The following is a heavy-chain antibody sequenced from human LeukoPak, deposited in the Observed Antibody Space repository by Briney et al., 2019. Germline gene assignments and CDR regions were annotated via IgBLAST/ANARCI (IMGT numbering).Heavy chain of an antibody. CDR3: ARDLYSGSYHGDY. CDR2: IYTSGST. D-gene: IGHD1-26*01. J-gene: IGHJ4*02. Sequence: SETLSLTCTVSGGSISSGSYYWSWIRQPAGKGLEWIGRIYTSGSTKYNPSLKSRVTISVDTSKHQFSLNLSSVTAADTAVYYCARDLYSGSYHGDYWGRGTLVTVSS. CDR1: GGSISSGSYY. V-gene: IGHV4-61*02.